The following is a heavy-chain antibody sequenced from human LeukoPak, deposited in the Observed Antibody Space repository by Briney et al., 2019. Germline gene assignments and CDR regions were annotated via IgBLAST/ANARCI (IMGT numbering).Heavy chain of an antibody. D-gene: IGHD2-15*01. Sequence: GGSLRLSCAASVFTFSSYAMHWVRQAPGKGLEWVAVISYDGSNKYYADSVKGRFTISRDNSKNTLYLQMNSLRAEDTAVYYCARAVVVVAATPLSGFDPWGQETLVTVSS. CDR1: VFTFSSYA. CDR2: ISYDGSNK. J-gene: IGHJ5*02. V-gene: IGHV3-30*04. CDR3: ARAVVVVAATPLSGFDP.